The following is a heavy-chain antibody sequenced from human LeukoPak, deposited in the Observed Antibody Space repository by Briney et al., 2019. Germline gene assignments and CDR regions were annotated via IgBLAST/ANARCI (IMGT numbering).Heavy chain of an antibody. D-gene: IGHD4-17*01. CDR2: ISSSSSYI. CDR3: ARGIYDYGEYYFDY. V-gene: IGHV3-21*01. Sequence: GGSLRLSCAASGFTFSSYSMNWVRQAPGKGLEWVSSISSSSSYIYYADSVKGRFTISRDNSKNTLYLQMNSLRAEDTAVYYCARGIYDYGEYYFDYWGQGTLVTVSS. J-gene: IGHJ4*02. CDR1: GFTFSSYS.